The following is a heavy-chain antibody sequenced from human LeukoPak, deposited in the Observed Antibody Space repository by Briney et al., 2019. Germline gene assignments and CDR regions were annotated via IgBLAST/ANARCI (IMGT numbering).Heavy chain of an antibody. D-gene: IGHD2-15*01. Sequence: GGSLRLSCAASEFTFPSYEMNWVRQAPGKGLEWISYISSTGNTIYYVDSVQGRFTISRDNARNSLYLQMNSLRAEDTAVYYCARGRYCSGHNCYFDYWGQGTLVTVSS. V-gene: IGHV3-48*03. J-gene: IGHJ4*02. CDR3: ARGRYCSGHNCYFDY. CDR2: ISSTGNTI. CDR1: EFTFPSYE.